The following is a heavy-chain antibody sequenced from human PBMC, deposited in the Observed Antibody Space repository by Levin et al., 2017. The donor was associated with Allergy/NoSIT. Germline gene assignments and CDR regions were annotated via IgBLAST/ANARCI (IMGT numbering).Heavy chain of an antibody. J-gene: IGHJ3*02. CDR3: ARVGVGATKDDTLDI. Sequence: GGSLRLSCTASGFTFSESWMHWVRQAPGKGLVWVARISDYGRKIDYADSVRGRFTISRDNAKNSLYLQINSLRVEDTAVYYCARVGVGATKDDTLDIWGQGTMVTVSS. D-gene: IGHD1-26*01. CDR2: ISDYGRKI. V-gene: IGHV3-74*01. CDR1: GFTFSESW.